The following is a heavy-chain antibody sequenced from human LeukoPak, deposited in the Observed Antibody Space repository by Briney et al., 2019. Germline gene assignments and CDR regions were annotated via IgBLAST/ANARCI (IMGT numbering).Heavy chain of an antibody. CDR3: ARWSVAAAGTGRGDSNAFDI. J-gene: IGHJ3*02. D-gene: IGHD6-13*01. CDR2: IYTSGST. Sequence: SETLSLTCTVSGGSISSGSYYWSWIRQPAGKGLEWTGRIYTSGSTNYNPSLKSRVTISVDTSKNQFSLKLSSVTAADTAVYYCARWSVAAAGTGRGDSNAFDIWGQGTMVTVSS. CDR1: GGSISSGSYY. V-gene: IGHV4-61*02.